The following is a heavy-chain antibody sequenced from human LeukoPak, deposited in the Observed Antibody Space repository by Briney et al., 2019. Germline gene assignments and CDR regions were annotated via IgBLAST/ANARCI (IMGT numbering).Heavy chain of an antibody. CDR2: ISYDGSNK. Sequence: SGGSLRLSCAASGFTFSSYDMYWVRQAPGKGLEWVAVISYDGSNKYYADAVKGRFSVSRDTSKNTLYLQMNSLRAEDTAVYYCARDFEVGNGFQYWGQGTLVTVSS. V-gene: IGHV3-30*03. J-gene: IGHJ1*01. D-gene: IGHD1-26*01. CDR1: GFTFSSYD. CDR3: ARDFEVGNGFQY.